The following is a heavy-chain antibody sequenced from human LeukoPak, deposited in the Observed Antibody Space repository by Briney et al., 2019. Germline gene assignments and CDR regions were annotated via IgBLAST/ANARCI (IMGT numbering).Heavy chain of an antibody. Sequence: QPGGSLRLSCAASGFTVSSNYMSWVRQAPGKGLEWVSVIYSGGSTYYADSVKGRFTISRDNAKNSLYLQMNSLRAEDTAVYYCARQRLRATLYYYYYMDVWGKGTTVTISS. D-gene: IGHD5-12*01. CDR3: ARQRLRATLYYYYYMDV. CDR2: IYSGGST. CDR1: GFTVSSNY. J-gene: IGHJ6*03. V-gene: IGHV3-66*04.